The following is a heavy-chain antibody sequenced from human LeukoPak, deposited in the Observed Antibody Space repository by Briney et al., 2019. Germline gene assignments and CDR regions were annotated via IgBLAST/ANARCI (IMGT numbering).Heavy chain of an antibody. J-gene: IGHJ4*02. CDR2: ISAYSGNT. CDR1: GYTFTSYG. Sequence: ASVKVSCKASGYTFTSYGISWVRQAPGQGLEWTGWISAYSGNTNYAQKLQGRVTMTTDTPTSTAYMELRSLRSDDTAVYYCARDFTDSSGYYYRFDYWGQGTLVTVSS. CDR3: ARDFTDSSGYYYRFDY. V-gene: IGHV1-18*01. D-gene: IGHD3-22*01.